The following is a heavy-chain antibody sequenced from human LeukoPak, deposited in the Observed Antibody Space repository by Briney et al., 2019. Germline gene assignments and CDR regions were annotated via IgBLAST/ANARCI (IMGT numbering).Heavy chain of an antibody. CDR1: AYTFTGNN. CDR3: ARGSLVRGVFPF. J-gene: IGHJ4*02. Sequence: GASVKVSCKASAYTFTGNNMHRERQPPGQGLERKGWTNPNSGGTNYAEKFQGRVTMTRDTSISTAYMELSRVRSDDTAVYYCARGSLVRGVFPFWGQGTLVTVSS. CDR2: TNPNSGGT. V-gene: IGHV1-2*02. D-gene: IGHD3-10*01.